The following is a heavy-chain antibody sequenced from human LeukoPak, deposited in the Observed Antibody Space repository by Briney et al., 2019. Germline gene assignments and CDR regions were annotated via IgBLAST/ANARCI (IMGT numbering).Heavy chain of an antibody. V-gene: IGHV3-21*01. CDR2: IRSSSDYI. CDR3: VRGEGMIRGFIRPYFDY. D-gene: IGHD3-10*01. J-gene: IGHJ4*02. Sequence: GGSLRLSCAASGFTFSNYSMNWVRRAPGQELEWVSSIRSSSDYIYYADSVKGRFTISRDNAKNSLYLQMNSPRAEDTAVYYCVRGEGMIRGFIRPYFDYWGQGTLVTVSS. CDR1: GFTFSNYS.